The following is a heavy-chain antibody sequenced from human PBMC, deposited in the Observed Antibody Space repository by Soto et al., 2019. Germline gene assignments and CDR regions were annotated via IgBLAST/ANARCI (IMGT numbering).Heavy chain of an antibody. J-gene: IGHJ6*02. D-gene: IGHD6-13*01. Sequence: EVQLVESGGGLVTPGGSLRLSCTGTGFSFSPAWRNWVRQAPGKGLEWVGRMKSYRGGGTTDYAATVQGRFTISRDDSKNTLYLQMNSLKFEDTALYFCIWQQDFYYGKAVWGQGHTVTVSS. CDR3: IWQQDFYYGKAV. CDR1: GFSFSPAW. CDR2: MKSYRGGGTT. V-gene: IGHV3-15*07.